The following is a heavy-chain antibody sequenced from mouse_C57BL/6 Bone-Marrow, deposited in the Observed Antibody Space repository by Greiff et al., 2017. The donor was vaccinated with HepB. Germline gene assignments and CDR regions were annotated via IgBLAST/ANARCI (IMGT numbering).Heavy chain of an antibody. J-gene: IGHJ3*01. CDR1: GYTFTSYW. CDR2: IYPGSGST. Sequence: VQLQQPGAELVKPGASVKMSCKASGYTFTSYWITWVKQRPGQGLEWIGDIYPGSGSTNYNEKFKSKATLTVDTSSSTAYIQLSSLTSEDSAVYYCARPSQFDYYGRSFAYWGQGTIVTVSA. CDR3: ARPSQFDYYGRSFAY. D-gene: IGHD1-1*01. V-gene: IGHV1-55*01.